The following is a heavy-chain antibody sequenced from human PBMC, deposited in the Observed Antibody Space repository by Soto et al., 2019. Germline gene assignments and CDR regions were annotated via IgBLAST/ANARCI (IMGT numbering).Heavy chain of an antibody. CDR1: GYTFTSYG. Sequence: QVQLVQSGAEVKKPGASVKVSCKASGYTFTSYGISRVRQAPGQGLEWMGWISAYNGNTNYAQKLQGRVTMTTDTSTSTAYMELRSLRSDDTAVYYCAREENEGATTPSGNSLIDYWGQGTLVTVSS. CDR2: ISAYNGNT. J-gene: IGHJ4*02. D-gene: IGHD1-26*01. CDR3: AREENEGATTPSGNSLIDY. V-gene: IGHV1-18*01.